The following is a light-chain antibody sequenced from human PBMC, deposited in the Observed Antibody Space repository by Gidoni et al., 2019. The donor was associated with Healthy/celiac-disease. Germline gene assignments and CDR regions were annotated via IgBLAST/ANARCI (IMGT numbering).Light chain of an antibody. CDR2: GAS. Sequence: VFTQSPGTLSLSPGERATLSCRASQSVSSSYLAWYQQKPGQAPRLLIYGASSRATGIPDRFSGSGSGTDFTLTISRLEPEDFAVYYCQQYGSSPYTFGQGTKLEIK. CDR3: QQYGSSPYT. V-gene: IGKV3-20*01. J-gene: IGKJ2*01. CDR1: QSVSSSY.